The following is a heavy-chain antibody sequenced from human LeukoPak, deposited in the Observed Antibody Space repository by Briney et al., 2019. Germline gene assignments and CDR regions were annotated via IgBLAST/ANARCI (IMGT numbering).Heavy chain of an antibody. D-gene: IGHD1-1*01. J-gene: IGHJ4*02. V-gene: IGHV3-7*04. CDR1: GFTFSTYW. Sequence: GGSLRLSWAASGFTFSTYWMTWVRQARGKGPEWGANIKEDGSATYYVDSVKGRFTISKDNAKKSLYLQMTSLRAEQTAVYYCARDSPGYLAYDSWGQGTLVTVSS. CDR2: IKEDGSAT. CDR3: ARDSPGYLAYDS.